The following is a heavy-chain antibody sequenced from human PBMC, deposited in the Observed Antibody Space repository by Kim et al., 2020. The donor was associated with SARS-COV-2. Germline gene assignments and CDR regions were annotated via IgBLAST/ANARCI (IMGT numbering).Heavy chain of an antibody. D-gene: IGHD3-3*01. CDR3: ARDMGNLEWLIFDY. V-gene: IGHV4-39*07. Sequence: SETLSLTCTVSGGSISSSSYYWGWIRQPPGKGLEWIGSIYYSGSTYYNPSLKSRVTISVDTSKNQFSLKLSSVTAADTAVYYCARDMGNLEWLIFDYWGQGTLVTVSS. J-gene: IGHJ4*02. CDR1: GGSISSSSYY. CDR2: IYYSGST.